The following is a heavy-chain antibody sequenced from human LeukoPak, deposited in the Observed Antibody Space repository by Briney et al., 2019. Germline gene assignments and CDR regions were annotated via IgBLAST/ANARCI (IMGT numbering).Heavy chain of an antibody. Sequence: GGSLRLSCVASGFNFSDYYMNWIRQSPGKGLEWISYMSSRSGIIYYADSVKGRFTISRDNARNSLYLQMNSLRVDNTAVYYCAGGLLEAQGWLQWLGTVYSMDVWGQGTPVTVSS. J-gene: IGHJ6*02. CDR2: MSSRSGII. V-gene: IGHV3-11*01. CDR1: GFNFSDYY. CDR3: AGGLLEAQGWLQWLGTVYSMDV. D-gene: IGHD5-24*01.